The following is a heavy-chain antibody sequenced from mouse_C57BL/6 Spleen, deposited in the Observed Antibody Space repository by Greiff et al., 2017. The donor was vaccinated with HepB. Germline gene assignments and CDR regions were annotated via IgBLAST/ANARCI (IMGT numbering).Heavy chain of an antibody. Sequence: QVQLQQPGAELVRPGSSVKLSCKASGYTFTSYWMDWVKQRPGQGLEWIGNIYPSDSETHYNQKFKDKATLTVDKSSSTAYMQLSSLTSEDSAVYYCARTGANLYLDYWGQGTTLTVSS. J-gene: IGHJ2*01. V-gene: IGHV1-61*01. CDR3: ARTGANLYLDY. CDR2: IYPSDSET. CDR1: GYTFTSYW. D-gene: IGHD3-1*01.